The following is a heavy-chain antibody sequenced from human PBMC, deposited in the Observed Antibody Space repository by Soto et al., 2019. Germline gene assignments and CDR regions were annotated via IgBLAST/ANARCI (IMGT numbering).Heavy chain of an antibody. CDR2: IYYSGST. V-gene: IGHV4-59*01. Sequence: PSETLSLTCTVSGGSISSYYWSWIRQPPGKGLEWIGYIYYSGSTNYNPSLKSRVTISVDTSKNQFSLKLSSVTAADTAVYYCARDRDTVNYGMDVWAQGTTVTVSS. CDR3: ARDRDTVNYGMDV. D-gene: IGHD4-17*01. J-gene: IGHJ6*02. CDR1: GGSISSYY.